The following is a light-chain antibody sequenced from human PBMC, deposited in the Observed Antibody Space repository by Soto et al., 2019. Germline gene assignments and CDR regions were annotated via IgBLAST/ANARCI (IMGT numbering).Light chain of an antibody. CDR3: QQYNSFTWT. J-gene: IGKJ1*01. V-gene: IGKV1-5*03. Sequence: IQLTQSPSSLSASVGDRVTITCRASHGISSYLAWYQQKPGKAPKLLIYKASTLKSGVPSRFSGSGSGTEFTLTISSLQPDDFATYYCQQYNSFTWTFGQGTKVDIK. CDR2: KAS. CDR1: HGISSY.